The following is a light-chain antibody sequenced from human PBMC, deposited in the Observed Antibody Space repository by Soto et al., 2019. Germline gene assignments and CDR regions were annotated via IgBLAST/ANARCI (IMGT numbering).Light chain of an antibody. CDR3: QQRYSWPPLT. V-gene: IGKV3-11*01. CDR1: QSVYQY. J-gene: IGKJ4*01. Sequence: EVVLTQSPATLSLSPGERATLSCRASQSVYQYLAWYQQKPGQAPRLLIYDASNMATGIPARFSGTGSGTDFTLTISSLEPEDFAVYYCQQRYSWPPLTFGGGTKVEIK. CDR2: DAS.